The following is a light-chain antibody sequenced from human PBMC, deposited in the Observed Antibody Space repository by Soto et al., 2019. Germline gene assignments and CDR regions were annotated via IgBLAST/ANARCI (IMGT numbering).Light chain of an antibody. Sequence: QSVLTQPPSASGTPGQRVTISCSGSSSNIGSNTVNWYQQLPGTAPKLLIYSNNQRPSGVPDRFSDSKSGTSASLAISGLQSEDEADYYCAAWDVSLNGPVFGGGTKLTVL. V-gene: IGLV1-44*01. J-gene: IGLJ2*01. CDR2: SNN. CDR1: SSNIGSNT. CDR3: AAWDVSLNGPV.